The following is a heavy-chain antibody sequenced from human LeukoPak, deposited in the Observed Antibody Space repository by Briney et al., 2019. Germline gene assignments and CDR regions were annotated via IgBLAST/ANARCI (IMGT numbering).Heavy chain of an antibody. CDR2: ISGSGGTT. V-gene: IGHV3-23*01. CDR1: GFTFSSYA. D-gene: IGHD2-21*02. J-gene: IGHJ5*02. Sequence: PGGSLRLSCAASGFTFSSYAMSWVRQAPGKGLEWVSAISGSGGTTYYAASVKGRFTISRDNYKNKLFLQMNSLRAEDTALYYCAKGYCASFTCYSRFDPWGQGTLVTVSS. CDR3: AKGYCASFTCYSRFDP.